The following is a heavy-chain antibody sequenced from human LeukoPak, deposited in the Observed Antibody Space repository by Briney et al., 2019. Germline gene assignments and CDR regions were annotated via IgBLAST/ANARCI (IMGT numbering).Heavy chain of an antibody. CDR1: GGSFSGYY. Sequence: SETLSLTCAVYGGSFSGYYWSWIRQPPGKGLEWIGEINHSGSTNYNPSLKSRVTISVDTSKNQFSLELSSATAADTAVYFCARGRVSSGTWYSTYYYYFYMDVWGKGTTVTVSS. D-gene: IGHD6-13*01. V-gene: IGHV4-34*01. CDR3: ARGRVSSGTWYSTYYYYFYMDV. CDR2: INHSGST. J-gene: IGHJ6*03.